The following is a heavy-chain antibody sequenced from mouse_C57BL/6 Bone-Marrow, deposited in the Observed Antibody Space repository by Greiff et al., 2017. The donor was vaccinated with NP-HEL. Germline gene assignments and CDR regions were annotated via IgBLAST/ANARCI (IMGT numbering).Heavy chain of an antibody. J-gene: IGHJ2*01. V-gene: IGHV1-64*01. CDR3: ARKYYDYSYFDY. CDR1: GYTFTSYW. CDR2: IHPNSGST. Sequence: VQLQHSGAELVKPGASVKLSCKASGYTFTSYWMHWVKQRPGQGLEWIGMIHPNSGSTNYNEKFKSKATLTVDKSSSTAYMQLSSLTSEDSAVYYCARKYYDYSYFDYWGQGTTLTVSS. D-gene: IGHD2-4*01.